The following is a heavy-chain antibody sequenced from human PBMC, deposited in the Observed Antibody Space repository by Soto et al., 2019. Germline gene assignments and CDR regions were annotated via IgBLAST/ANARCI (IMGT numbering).Heavy chain of an antibody. CDR1: GYTFTSYA. D-gene: IGHD3-3*01. Sequence: ASVKVSCKASGYTFTSYAMHWVRQAPGQRLEWMGWINAGNGNTKYSQKFQGRVTITRDTSASTAYMELSSLRSEDTAVYYCARDFWSGYSALDYWGQGTQVTVSS. CDR2: INAGNGNT. V-gene: IGHV1-3*01. J-gene: IGHJ4*02. CDR3: ARDFWSGYSALDY.